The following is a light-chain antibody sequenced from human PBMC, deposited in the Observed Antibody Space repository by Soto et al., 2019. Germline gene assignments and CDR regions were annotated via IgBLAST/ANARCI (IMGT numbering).Light chain of an antibody. CDR3: QQYKGYAWT. V-gene: IGKV1-5*03. CDR2: QAS. J-gene: IGKJ1*01. Sequence: QITQSPTTLSASLGDSVTIXXRASQSISNWLAWYQQKPGKAPRLXIYQASSLESGVPSRFSGSGAGTEFTLTFSCLQPDDFATYDCQQYKGYAWTFYQGTKVDIK. CDR1: QSISNW.